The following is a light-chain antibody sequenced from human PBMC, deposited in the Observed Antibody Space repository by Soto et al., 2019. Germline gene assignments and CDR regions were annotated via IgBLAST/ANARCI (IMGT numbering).Light chain of an antibody. CDR1: QSFTSNY. CDR2: GAS. CDR3: QQYAASPRT. J-gene: IGKJ1*01. V-gene: IGKV3-20*01. Sequence: EIVLTQSPGTLSLSPGERATLSCGASQSFTSNYLAWYQQKPGQAPRLLIYGASTRATGIPDRFSGSGSATDFTLTISRLEPEDFAVYYCQQYAASPRTFGQGTKVDIK.